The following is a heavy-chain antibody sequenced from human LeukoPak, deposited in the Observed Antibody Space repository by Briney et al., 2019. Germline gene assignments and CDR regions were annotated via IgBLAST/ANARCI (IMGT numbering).Heavy chain of an antibody. V-gene: IGHV3-15*01. CDR1: GFTFGDYA. J-gene: IGHJ4*02. Sequence: PGGSLRLSCTASGFTFGDYALNWVRQAPGKGLEWVGRIKSNTDGGTTDHAAPVKGRFTISRDDSKNTLYLHMNSLKIEDTAVYYCTRDLAFWGQGTLVIVSS. CDR3: TRDLAF. CDR2: IKSNTDGGTT.